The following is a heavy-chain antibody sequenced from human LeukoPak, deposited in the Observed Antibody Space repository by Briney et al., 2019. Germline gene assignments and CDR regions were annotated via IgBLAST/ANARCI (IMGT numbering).Heavy chain of an antibody. CDR3: ARLTSDGGVYDY. J-gene: IGHJ4*02. CDR2: IKQDGSEK. D-gene: IGHD4/OR15-4a*01. Sequence: PGGSLRLSCAASGFTFSSYGMYWVRQAPGKGLEWVANIKQDGSEKYYVDSVKGRFTISRDNAKNSLYLQMNSLRAGDTAVYYCARLTSDGGVYDYWGQGTLVTVSS. V-gene: IGHV3-7*01. CDR1: GFTFSSYG.